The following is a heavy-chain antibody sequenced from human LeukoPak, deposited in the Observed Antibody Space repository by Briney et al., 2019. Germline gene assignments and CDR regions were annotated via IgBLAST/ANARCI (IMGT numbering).Heavy chain of an antibody. V-gene: IGHV4-59*01. CDR1: GGSISSYY. CDR2: IYYSGST. Sequence: PSETLSLTCTVSGGSISSYYWSWLRQPPGKGLEWIGYIYYSGSTNYNPSLKSRVTISVDTSKNQFSLKLSSVTAADTAVYYCARGELYYYYMDVWGKGTTVTVSS. J-gene: IGHJ6*03. CDR3: ARGELYYYYMDV. D-gene: IGHD3-10*01.